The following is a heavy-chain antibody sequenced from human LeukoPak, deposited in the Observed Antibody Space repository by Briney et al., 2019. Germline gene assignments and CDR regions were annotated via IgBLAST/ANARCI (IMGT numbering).Heavy chain of an antibody. V-gene: IGHV3-30*02. CDR1: GFTFSSYG. Sequence: GGSLRLSCAASGFTFSSYGMHWVRQAPGKGLEWVAFIRYDGSNKYYADSVKGRFTISRDNSKNTLYLQMNSLRAEDTAVYYCAKDYGSGIINYYYYMDVWGKGTTVTISS. J-gene: IGHJ6*03. D-gene: IGHD3-10*01. CDR2: IRYDGSNK. CDR3: AKDYGSGIINYYYYMDV.